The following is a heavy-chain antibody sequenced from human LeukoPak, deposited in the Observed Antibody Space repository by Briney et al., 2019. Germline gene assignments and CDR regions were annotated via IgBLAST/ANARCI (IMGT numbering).Heavy chain of an antibody. Sequence: GGSLRLSCAASGFTFSSYSMNWVRQAPGKGLEWVSSISSSSSYIYYADSVKGRFTISRDNAKNSLYLQMNSLRAEDTAVYYCARPLLWFGESSYYFDYWGQGTLVTVSS. CDR1: GFTFSSYS. V-gene: IGHV3-21*01. CDR3: ARPLLWFGESSYYFDY. J-gene: IGHJ4*02. D-gene: IGHD3-10*01. CDR2: ISSSSSYI.